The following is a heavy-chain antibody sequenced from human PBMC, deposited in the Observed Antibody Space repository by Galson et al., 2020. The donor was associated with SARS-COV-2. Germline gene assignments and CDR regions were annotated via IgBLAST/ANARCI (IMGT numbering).Heavy chain of an antibody. CDR1: GYSFSRNW. CDR3: ASQSEGGSRAAIDI. J-gene: IGHJ3*02. Sequence: GESLKISCKGSGYSFSRNWIGWVRQMSGKGLEWMGNIFPGDSDTRYRPSFQGQVTMSVDKSMSTAYLQWSSLKASDTAMYYCASQSEGGSRAAIDIWGQGTLVTVSS. D-gene: IGHD2-15*01. V-gene: IGHV5-51*01. CDR2: IFPGDSDT.